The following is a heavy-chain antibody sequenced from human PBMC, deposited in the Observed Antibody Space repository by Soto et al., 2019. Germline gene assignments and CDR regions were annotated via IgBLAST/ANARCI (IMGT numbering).Heavy chain of an antibody. J-gene: IGHJ4*02. CDR2: ISGHNGNT. V-gene: IGHV1-18*04. CDR3: ARDLYPLAYYFDF. D-gene: IGHD2-8*01. Sequence: GASVKVSCKASGYTFTNHGISWVRQAPGQGLEWLGWISGHNGNTKYAQRLKGRVTMTADTSTSTAYMELRSLRSDDTAVYYCARDLYPLAYYFDFWGQGTLVTVSS. CDR1: GYTFTNHG.